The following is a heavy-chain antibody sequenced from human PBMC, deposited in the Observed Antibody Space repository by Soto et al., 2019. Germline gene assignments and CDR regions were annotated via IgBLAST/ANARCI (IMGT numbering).Heavy chain of an antibody. J-gene: IGHJ5*02. CDR1: GFAFRTFG. CDR3: ARGRSFSYDSTPPPMFDP. Sequence: GGSLRLSCAGSGFAFRTFGIRWVRQAPGKGLEWVSGIGTLSDTFYAASVQGRFTISRQNAKNSVYLQMNSLRAGDTAFYYCARGRSFSYDSTPPPMFDPWGQGTLVTVSS. CDR2: IGTLSDT. D-gene: IGHD3-10*01. V-gene: IGHV3-13*01.